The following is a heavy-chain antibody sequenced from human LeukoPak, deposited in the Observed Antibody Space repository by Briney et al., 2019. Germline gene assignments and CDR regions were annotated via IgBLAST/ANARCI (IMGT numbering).Heavy chain of an antibody. V-gene: IGHV3-21*01. CDR1: GFTFSSYS. J-gene: IGHJ3*02. Sequence: GGSLRLSCAASGFTFSSYSMNWVRQAPGKGLEWVSSISSSSSYIYYADSVKGRFTISRDNAKNSLYLQMNSLRAEDTAVYYCAITTHQRRAGLAFDIWGQGTMVTVSS. CDR3: AITTHQRRAGLAFDI. D-gene: IGHD1-14*01. CDR2: ISSSSSYI.